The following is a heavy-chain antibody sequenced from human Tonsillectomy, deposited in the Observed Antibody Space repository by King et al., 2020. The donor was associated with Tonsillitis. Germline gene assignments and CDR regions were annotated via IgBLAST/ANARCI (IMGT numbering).Heavy chain of an antibody. J-gene: IGHJ4*02. D-gene: IGHD3-22*01. CDR2: ISSSSSYI. Sequence: VQLVESGGGLVKPGGSLRLSCAASGFTFSSYSMNWVRQAPGKGLEWVSSISSSSSYIYYEDSVKGRFTISRDNAKNSPYLQMNSLRAEDTAVYYCARGRDYYDSSGYYYWGQGTLVTVSS. CDR3: ARGRDYYDSSGYYY. V-gene: IGHV3-21*01. CDR1: GFTFSSYS.